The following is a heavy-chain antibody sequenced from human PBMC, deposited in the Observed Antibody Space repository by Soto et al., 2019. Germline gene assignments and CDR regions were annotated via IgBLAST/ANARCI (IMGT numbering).Heavy chain of an antibody. CDR2: IYYSGST. J-gene: IGHJ3*02. V-gene: IGHV4-59*08. CDR3: ASPSLGYCSSTSCSNDAFDI. D-gene: IGHD2-2*01. Sequence: SETLSLTCTVSGGSLSSYYWSWSRQPPGKGLEWIGYIYYSGSTNYNPSLKSRVTISVDTSKNQFSLKLSSVTAADTAVYYCASPSLGYCSSTSCSNDAFDIWGQGTMVTVSS. CDR1: GGSLSSYY.